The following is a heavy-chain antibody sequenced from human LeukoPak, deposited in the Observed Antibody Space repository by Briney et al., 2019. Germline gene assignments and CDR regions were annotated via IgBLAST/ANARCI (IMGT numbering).Heavy chain of an antibody. V-gene: IGHV1-8*01. Sequence: ASVKVSCKASGYTFTSYDINWVRQATGQGLEWMGWMNPNSGNTGYAQKFQGRVTMTRNTSISTAYMELSSLRSDDTAVYYCARDLDSSGLRHFDYWGQGTLVTVSS. CDR3: ARDLDSSGLRHFDY. CDR1: GYTFTSYD. D-gene: IGHD3-22*01. J-gene: IGHJ4*02. CDR2: MNPNSGNT.